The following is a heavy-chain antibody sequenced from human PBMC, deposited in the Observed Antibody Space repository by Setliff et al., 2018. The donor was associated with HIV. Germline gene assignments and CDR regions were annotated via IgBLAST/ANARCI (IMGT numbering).Heavy chain of an antibody. Sequence: SETLSLTCAVYGGSFSGYYWGWIRQPPGKGLEWIGRIYTNGRSNFNPSLKSRVSISLDTSKNQISLKLRSVTAADTAVYYCATYADRESNRFDPWGQGTLVTVSS. CDR2: IYTNGRS. CDR1: GGSFSGYY. J-gene: IGHJ5*02. D-gene: IGHD3-10*01. CDR3: ATYADRESNRFDP. V-gene: IGHV4-4*08.